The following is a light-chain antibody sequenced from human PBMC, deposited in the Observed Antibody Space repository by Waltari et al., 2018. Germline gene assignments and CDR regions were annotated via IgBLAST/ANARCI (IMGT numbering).Light chain of an antibody. CDR1: QGVGKY. J-gene: IGKJ1*01. V-gene: IGKV3-20*01. CDR2: HTS. CDR3: QKYDFLPAT. Sequence: EIVLTQSAGTLWLSRGARATLSCRDSQGVGKYLAWYQQRPGQAPRLLLYHTSIRATGIPDRFSGSGYGTDFSLTISRLEPEDFAVYYCQKYDFLPATFGQGTTVEIK.